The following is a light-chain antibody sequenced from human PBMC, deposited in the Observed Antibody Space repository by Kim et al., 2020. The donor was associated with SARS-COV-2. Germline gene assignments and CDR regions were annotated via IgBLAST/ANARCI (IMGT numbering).Light chain of an antibody. V-gene: IGLV2-8*01. J-gene: IGLJ2*01. CDR3: SSYAGSNNLV. CDR2: EVS. CDR1: SGDVCGYNY. Sequence: GQSFTISCTGTSGDVCGYNYVAWYQQHPGKAPKLMIYEVSKRPSGVPDRFSGSKSGNTASLTVSGLQAEDEADYYCSSYAGSNNLVFGGGTQLTVL.